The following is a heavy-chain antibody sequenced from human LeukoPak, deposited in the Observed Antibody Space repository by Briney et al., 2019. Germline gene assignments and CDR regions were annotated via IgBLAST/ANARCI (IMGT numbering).Heavy chain of an antibody. J-gene: IGHJ3*02. V-gene: IGHV4-61*02. CDR1: GGSISSGSDY. CDR3: ARENRRDDAFDI. CDR2: IYNSGRT. Sequence: PSETLSLTCTVSGGSISSGSDYWSWIRQPAGKGLEWIGRIYNSGRTNYNPSLKSRVTISVDTSKNQFSLKLSSMTAADTAVYYCARENRRDDAFDIWGQGTMVTVSS.